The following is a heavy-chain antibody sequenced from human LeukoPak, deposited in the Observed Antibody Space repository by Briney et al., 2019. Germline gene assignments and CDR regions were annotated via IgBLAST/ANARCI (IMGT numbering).Heavy chain of an antibody. CDR3: ARDVEYYGSGSYFHNWFDP. CDR2: IYYSGST. Sequence: PSETLSLTCTVSGGSISRYYWSWIRQPPGKGLEWIGYIYYSGSTNYNPSLKSRVTISVDTSKNQFSLKLSSVTAADTAVYYCARDVEYYGSGSYFHNWFDPWGQGTLVTVSS. CDR1: GGSISRYY. V-gene: IGHV4-59*01. D-gene: IGHD3-10*01. J-gene: IGHJ5*02.